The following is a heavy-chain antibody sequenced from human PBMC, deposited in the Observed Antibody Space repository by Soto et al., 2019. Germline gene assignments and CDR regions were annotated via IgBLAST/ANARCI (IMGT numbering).Heavy chain of an antibody. V-gene: IGHV3-30*04. Sequence: QVQLVESGGGVVQPGMSLTLSCAASAFSFSSHAMHWVRQAPGKGLEWVAVISDDGKNKFYADSVKGRFTISRDNVKNMLYLQMNSLRAEDTAFHYCARDFCTSTNCHFRRIDYWGQETLVTVSS. CDR2: ISDDGKNK. CDR1: AFSFSSHA. D-gene: IGHD2-2*01. J-gene: IGHJ4*02. CDR3: ARDFCTSTNCHFRRIDY.